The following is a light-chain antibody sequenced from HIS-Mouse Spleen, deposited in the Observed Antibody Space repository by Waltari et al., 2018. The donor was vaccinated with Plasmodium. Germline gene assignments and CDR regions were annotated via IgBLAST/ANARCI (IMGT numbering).Light chain of an antibody. J-gene: IGLJ3*02. V-gene: IGLV3-10*01. Sequence: SYALTQPPSVSVSPGQTARRTCSGDALPKKYAYWYQQKSGQAPVLVIYEDSKRPSGIPGRFSGSSSGTMATLTISGAQVEDEADYYCYSTDSSGNHRVFGGGTKLTVL. CDR1: ALPKKY. CDR2: EDS. CDR3: YSTDSSGNHRV.